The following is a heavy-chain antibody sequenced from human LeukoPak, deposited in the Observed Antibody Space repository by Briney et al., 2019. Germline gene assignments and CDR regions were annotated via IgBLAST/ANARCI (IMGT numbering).Heavy chain of an antibody. CDR1: GYTFTSYA. CDR2: INAGNGNT. J-gene: IGHJ6*02. Sequence: ASEKVSCKASGYTFTSYAMHWVRQAPGQRLEWMGWINAGNGNTKYSQKFQGRVTITRDTSASTAYMELSSLRSEDTAVYYCARDLRYFGLYYYGMDVWGQGTTVTVSS. CDR3: ARDLRYFGLYYYGMDV. D-gene: IGHD3-9*01. V-gene: IGHV1-3*01.